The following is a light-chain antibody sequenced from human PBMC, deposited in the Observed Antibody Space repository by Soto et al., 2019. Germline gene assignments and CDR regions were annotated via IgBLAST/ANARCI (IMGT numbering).Light chain of an antibody. CDR1: SSDVGGYNF. V-gene: IGLV2-14*03. CDR3: SSYTSSSTVI. J-gene: IGLJ2*01. CDR2: DVR. Sequence: QSALTQPASVSGSPGQSITISCTGTSSDVGGYNFVSWYQEHPGKAPKFIIYDVRNRPSGISNRFSGSRSGNTASLTISGLQAEDEADYYCSSYTSSSTVICGGGTKVTVL.